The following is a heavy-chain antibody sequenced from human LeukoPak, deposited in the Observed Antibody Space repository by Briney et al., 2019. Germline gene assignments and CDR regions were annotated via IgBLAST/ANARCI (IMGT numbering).Heavy chain of an antibody. D-gene: IGHD3-3*01. J-gene: IGHJ5*02. CDR3: ARATTIFGVVINANWFDP. CDR2: IYYSGNT. CDR1: GDSINDHY. Sequence: SETLSLTCTVSGDSINDHYWSWIRQPPGEGLEWIGYIYYSGNTYYNPSLKSRITISMDTSKNQFSLKLSSVTAADTAVYYCARATTIFGVVINANWFDPWGQGTLVTVSS. V-gene: IGHV4-59*11.